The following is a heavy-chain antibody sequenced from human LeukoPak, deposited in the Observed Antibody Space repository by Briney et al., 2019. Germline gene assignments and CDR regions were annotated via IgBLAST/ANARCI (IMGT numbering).Heavy chain of an antibody. J-gene: IGHJ4*02. CDR1: GVSLSTSGMC. CDR2: IDWDDDK. V-gene: IGHV2-70*11. CDR3: ARIPHGDYAFDY. Sequence: SGPTLVNPTQTLTXTCTFSGVSLSTSGMCVSWIRQPPGKALEWLARIDWDDDKYYSTSLKTRLTISKDTSKNQVVLTMTNMDPVDKATYYCARIPHGDYAFDYWGQGTLVTVSS. D-gene: IGHD4-17*01.